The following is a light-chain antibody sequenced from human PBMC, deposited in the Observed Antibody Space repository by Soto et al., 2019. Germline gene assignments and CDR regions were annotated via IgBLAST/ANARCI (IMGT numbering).Light chain of an antibody. V-gene: IGKV2-28*01. Sequence: DIVMTQSPLSLPVTPGEPASISCRSSQSLLHSNGYNCLDWYVQKPGQSPQLLIYLGSNRASGVPDRFSGSVSGTDFTLKISRVEAEDVGVYYCMQALQTPWTFGQGTKVEFK. J-gene: IGKJ1*01. CDR2: LGS. CDR1: QSLLHSNGYNC. CDR3: MQALQTPWT.